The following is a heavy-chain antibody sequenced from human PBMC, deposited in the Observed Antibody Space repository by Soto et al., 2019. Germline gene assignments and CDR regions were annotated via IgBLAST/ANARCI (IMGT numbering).Heavy chain of an antibody. D-gene: IGHD3-22*01. J-gene: IGHJ3*02. CDR3: ARDGGEYYYDSSGYFQGGGAFDI. CDR2: INSDGSST. CDR1: GFTFSSYW. V-gene: IGHV3-74*01. Sequence: GGSLRLSCAASGFTFSSYWMHWVRQAPGKGLVWVSRINSDGSSTSYADSVKGRFTISRDNAKNTLYLQMNSLRAEDTAVYYCARDGGEYYYDSSGYFQGGGAFDIWGQGTMVTVSS.